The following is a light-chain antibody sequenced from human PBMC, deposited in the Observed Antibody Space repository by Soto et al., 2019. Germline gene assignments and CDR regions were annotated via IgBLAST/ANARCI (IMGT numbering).Light chain of an antibody. CDR1: QDINSY. Sequence: DVQMTQSPSSLSASVGDRVTITCRASQDINSYLAWYQQKPGNAPKSLIYAASSLQTGVPSRFSGSESGTDFTLTISNLQPEDSATYYCQQSNIYPLTFGGGTKGEIK. V-gene: IGKV1D-16*01. J-gene: IGKJ4*01. CDR3: QQSNIYPLT. CDR2: AAS.